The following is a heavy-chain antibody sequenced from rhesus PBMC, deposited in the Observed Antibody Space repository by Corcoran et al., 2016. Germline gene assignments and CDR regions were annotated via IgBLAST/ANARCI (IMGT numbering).Heavy chain of an antibody. CDR3: AREYSGGWDY. CDR1: GFTFGDYY. D-gene: IGHD6-37*01. CDR2: SRNKANGGTA. V-gene: IGHV3-116*02. Sequence: EVRMVESGGGLVQPGGSLRLPWAASGFTFGDYYMSWGRQAPGKGPEWVGLSRNKANGGTAAYAASVKGRVTISRDDATSIASLQMNSLKPEDTAVYYCAREYSGGWDYWGQGVVVTVSS. J-gene: IGHJ6*01.